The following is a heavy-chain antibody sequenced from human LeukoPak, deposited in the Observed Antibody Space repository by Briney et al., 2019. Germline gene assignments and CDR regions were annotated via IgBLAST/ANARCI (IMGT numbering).Heavy chain of an antibody. CDR2: ISYDGSNK. CDR3: AKDLKGVRGVYYYYGMDV. J-gene: IGHJ6*04. D-gene: IGHD3-10*01. V-gene: IGHV3-30*18. Sequence: GGSLRLSCAASGFTFSSYGMHWVRQAPGKGLEGVAVISYDGSNKYYADSVKGRFTISRDNSKNTLYLQMNSLRAEDTAVYYCAKDLKGVRGVYYYYGMDVWGKGTTVTVSS. CDR1: GFTFSSYG.